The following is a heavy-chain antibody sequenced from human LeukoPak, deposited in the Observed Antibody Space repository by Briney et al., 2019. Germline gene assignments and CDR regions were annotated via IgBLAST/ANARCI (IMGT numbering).Heavy chain of an antibody. CDR3: AKEPGNGEGYFDY. D-gene: IGHD3-10*01. Sequence: GGSLRLSCAASGFTFSSYGMHWVRQAPGKGLEWVAVISYDGSNKYYADSVKGRFTISRDNSKNTLYLQMNSLRAEDTAVYYCAKEPGNGEGYFDYWGQGTLVTVSS. CDR1: GFTFSSYG. J-gene: IGHJ4*02. V-gene: IGHV3-30*18. CDR2: ISYDGSNK.